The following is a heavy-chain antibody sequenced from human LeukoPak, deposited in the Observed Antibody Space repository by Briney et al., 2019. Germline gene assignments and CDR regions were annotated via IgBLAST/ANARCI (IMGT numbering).Heavy chain of an antibody. Sequence: SETLSLTCTVSGGSISSSSYYWGWIRQPRGKGLEWIGSTYYSGSTYYNPSLKSRVTISVDTSKNQFSLKLSSVTAADTAVYYCARHLRKFRSLGNAFDIWGQGTMVTVSS. CDR2: TYYSGST. CDR1: GGSISSSSYY. V-gene: IGHV4-39*01. CDR3: ARHLRKFRSLGNAFDI. D-gene: IGHD3-16*01. J-gene: IGHJ3*02.